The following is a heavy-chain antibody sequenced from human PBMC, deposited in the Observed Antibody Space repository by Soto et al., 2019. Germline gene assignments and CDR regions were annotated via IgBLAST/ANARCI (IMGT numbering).Heavy chain of an antibody. V-gene: IGHV1-24*01. Sequence: ASVKVSCKVSGYTLTELSMHWVRQAPGKGLEWMGGFDPEDGETIYAQKFQGRVTMTEDTSTDTAYMELSSLRSEDTAVYYCATDLLIAAAGPLTNYWGQGTLVTVSS. D-gene: IGHD6-13*01. CDR1: GYTLTELS. J-gene: IGHJ4*02. CDR3: ATDLLIAAAGPLTNY. CDR2: FDPEDGET.